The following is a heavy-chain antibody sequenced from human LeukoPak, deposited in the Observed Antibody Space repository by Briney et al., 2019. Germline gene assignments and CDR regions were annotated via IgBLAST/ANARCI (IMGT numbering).Heavy chain of an antibody. CDR1: GGSFSGYY. D-gene: IGHD2-21*02. V-gene: IGHV4-59*01. Sequence: SETLSLTCAVYGGSFSGYYWSWIRQPPGKGLEWIGYIYYSGSTNYNPSLKSRVTISVDTSKNQFSLKLSSVTAADTAVYYCARGSKVTAIHYWGQGTLVTVSS. J-gene: IGHJ4*02. CDR2: IYYSGST. CDR3: ARGSKVTAIHY.